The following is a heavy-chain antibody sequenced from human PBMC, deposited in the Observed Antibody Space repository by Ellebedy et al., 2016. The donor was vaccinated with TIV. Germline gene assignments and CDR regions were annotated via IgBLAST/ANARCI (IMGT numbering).Heavy chain of an antibody. D-gene: IGHD6-19*01. CDR1: GGSISTFY. J-gene: IGHJ4*02. V-gene: IGHV4-59*01. CDR3: ARSGGWYTPYDY. CDR2: IYYIGIT. Sequence: MPSETLSLTCNVSGGSISTFYWSWIRQPPGKGLEFIGYIYYIGITNYNTSLEGRVAMSVDTSRGQFSLRLNSVTAADTAVYYCARSGGWYTPYDYWGQGTLVTVSS.